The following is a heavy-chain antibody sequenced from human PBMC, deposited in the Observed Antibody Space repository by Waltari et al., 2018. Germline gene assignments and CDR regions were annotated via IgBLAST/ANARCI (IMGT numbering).Heavy chain of an antibody. J-gene: IGHJ4*02. V-gene: IGHV3-48*01. CDR1: GFTFSSYS. Sequence: EVQLVESGGGLVQPGGSLRLSCAASGFTFSSYSMNWVRQAPGKGLEWVAYMSSSSSTMYDADSVKGRFTSARDNAKNSLYLQMNSLRAEDTAVYYCARDVALELTYYFDYWGQGTLVTVSS. CDR3: ARDVALELTYYFDY. CDR2: MSSSSSTM. D-gene: IGHD1-7*01.